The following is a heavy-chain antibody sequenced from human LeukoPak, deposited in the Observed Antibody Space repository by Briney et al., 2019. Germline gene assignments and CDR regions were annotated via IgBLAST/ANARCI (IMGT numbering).Heavy chain of an antibody. CDR2: ISYDGSNK. D-gene: IGHD3-10*01. Sequence: GRSLRLSCAASGFTFSSYGMHWVRQAPGKGLEWVAVISYDGSNKYYADSVKGRFTISRDNSKNTLYLQMNSLRAEDTAVYYCAKSVKKVWFGEFPYYYYYGMDVWGKGTTVTVSS. CDR1: GFTFSSYG. J-gene: IGHJ6*04. V-gene: IGHV3-30*18. CDR3: AKSVKKVWFGEFPYYYYYGMDV.